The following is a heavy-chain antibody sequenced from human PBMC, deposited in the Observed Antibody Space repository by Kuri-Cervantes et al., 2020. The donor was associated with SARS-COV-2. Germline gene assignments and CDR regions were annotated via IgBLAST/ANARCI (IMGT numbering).Heavy chain of an antibody. Sequence: SCTVSGYSISSGYYWGWIRQPARKGLEWIGYIYTSGSTNYNPSLKSRVAISVDTSKNQFSLRLSSVTAADTAVYYCARGTAPQLDAFDIWGQGTMVTVSS. D-gene: IGHD6-13*01. CDR1: GYSISSGYY. J-gene: IGHJ3*02. V-gene: IGHV4-61*09. CDR3: ARGTAPQLDAFDI. CDR2: IYTSGST.